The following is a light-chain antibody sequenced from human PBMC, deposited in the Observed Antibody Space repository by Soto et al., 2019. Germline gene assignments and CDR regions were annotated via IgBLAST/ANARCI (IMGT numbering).Light chain of an antibody. CDR1: QSIGRF. CDR2: DAS. V-gene: IGKV1-5*01. CDR3: QQCYMGWT. J-gene: IGKJ1*01. Sequence: DIQMTQSPSTLSASVGYRVTITCRASQSIGRFLAWYQHQPGKAPKLLIYDASTLESGVPSRFSGTGSGTEFTFSITSLQPEDFGTYYCQQCYMGWTFGQGTKGDIK.